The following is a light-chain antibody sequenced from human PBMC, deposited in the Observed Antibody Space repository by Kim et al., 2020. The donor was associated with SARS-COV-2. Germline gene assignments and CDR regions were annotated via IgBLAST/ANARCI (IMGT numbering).Light chain of an antibody. V-gene: IGLV2-14*03. J-gene: IGLJ3*02. CDR2: AVT. Sequence: QSALTQPASVSGSPGQSITISCTGTSSDIGGYNYVTWHQQHPGKAPKLMIYAVTQRPSGVSNRFSGSKSGNTASLTISGLQAEDEADYYCSSFTGSSAFWLFGGGTKLTVL. CDR1: SSDIGGYNY. CDR3: SSFTGSSAFWL.